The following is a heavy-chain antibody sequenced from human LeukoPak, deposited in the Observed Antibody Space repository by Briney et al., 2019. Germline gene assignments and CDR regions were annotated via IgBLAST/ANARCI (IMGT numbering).Heavy chain of an antibody. D-gene: IGHD3-16*01. Sequence: GGSLRLSCSASGFIFSEYYMTWIRQAPGKGLEWVSTIKGTGLTTYYADSVKGRFTISRDNAKNTVFLRMGSLRADDTAMYYCARAGELRYMDVWGKGTAVTVSS. CDR3: ARAGELRYMDV. CDR2: IKGTGLTT. V-gene: IGHV3-11*01. CDR1: GFIFSEYY. J-gene: IGHJ6*03.